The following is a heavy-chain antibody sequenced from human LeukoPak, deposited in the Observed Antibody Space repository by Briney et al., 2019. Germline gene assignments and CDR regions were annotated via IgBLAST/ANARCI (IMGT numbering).Heavy chain of an antibody. CDR1: GGSISSSNYY. D-gene: IGHD1-26*01. CDR2: LYYSGNT. J-gene: IGHJ3*02. CDR3: ARYGNPPRGFDI. Sequence: SETLSLTCTVSGGSISSSNYYWGWIRQPPGKGLEWIGSLYYSGNTYYNPSLKSRVTISVDTSTNQFSLRLSSVTPADTAVYYCARYGNPPRGFDIWGQGTMVTVSS. V-gene: IGHV4-39*07.